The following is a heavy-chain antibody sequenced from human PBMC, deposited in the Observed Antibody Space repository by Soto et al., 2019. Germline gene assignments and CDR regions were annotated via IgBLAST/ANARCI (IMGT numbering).Heavy chain of an antibody. Sequence: GGSLRLSCAASGFTFSSYGMHWVRQAPGKGLEWVAVIWYDGSNKYYADSVKGRFTISRDNSKNTLYLQMNSLRAEDTAVYYCARYHYSDSSGTYYYYGMAVWGQGTTVTVSS. CDR1: GFTFSSYG. J-gene: IGHJ6*02. CDR3: ARYHYSDSSGTYYYYGMAV. CDR2: IWYDGSNK. D-gene: IGHD3-22*01. V-gene: IGHV3-33*01.